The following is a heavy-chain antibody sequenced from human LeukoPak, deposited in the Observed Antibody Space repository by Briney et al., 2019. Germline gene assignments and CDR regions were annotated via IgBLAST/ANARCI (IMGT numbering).Heavy chain of an antibody. CDR3: ARHRPTSGYYTYYFDY. V-gene: IGHV4-59*08. J-gene: IGHJ4*02. D-gene: IGHD3-22*01. CDR1: GGSISSYY. Sequence: SETLSLTCTVSGGSISSYYWSWIRQPPGKGLEWIGYIYYSGSTNYNPSLKSRVTISVDTSKNQFSLKLSSVTAADTAVYYCARHRPTSGYYTYYFDYWGQGTLVTVSS. CDR2: IYYSGST.